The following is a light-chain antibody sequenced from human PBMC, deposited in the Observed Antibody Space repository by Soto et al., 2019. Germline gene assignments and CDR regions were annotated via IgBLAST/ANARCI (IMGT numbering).Light chain of an antibody. J-gene: IGKJ1*01. CDR1: QSVSSN. V-gene: IGKV3-15*01. CDR3: QHYNNWPPWT. Sequence: EIVMTQSPATLSVSPGERATLSCRASQSVSSNLAWYQQKPGQAPRLLIYGASTRATGIPARFSGSGSGTEFTPTISSLQSEDFAVYYCQHYNNWPPWTFGQGTKVDIK. CDR2: GAS.